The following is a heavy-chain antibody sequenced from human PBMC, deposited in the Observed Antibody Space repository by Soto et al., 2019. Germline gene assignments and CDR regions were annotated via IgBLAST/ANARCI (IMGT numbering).Heavy chain of an antibody. CDR3: ARDSLAYCGGDCYSGAFDI. CDR1: GGTFSSYT. J-gene: IGHJ3*02. V-gene: IGHV1-69*04. D-gene: IGHD2-21*02. Sequence: GASVKVSCKASGGTFSSYTISWVRRAPGQGLEWMGRIIPILGIANYAQKFQGRVTITADKSTSTAYVELSSLRSEDTAVYYCARDSLAYCGGDCYSGAFDIWGQGTMVTVSS. CDR2: IIPILGIA.